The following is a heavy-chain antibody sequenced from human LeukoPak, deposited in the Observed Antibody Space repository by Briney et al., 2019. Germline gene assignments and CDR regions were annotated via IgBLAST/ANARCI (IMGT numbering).Heavy chain of an antibody. Sequence: HGESLKISCKGSGHSFTSYWIGWVRQMPGKGLEWMGIIYPGDSDTRYSPSYQGQVTISADKSISTAYLQWSSLKASDTAMYYCARQSGSSGWEYYFDYWGQGTLVTVSS. CDR1: GHSFTSYW. D-gene: IGHD6-19*01. CDR2: IYPGDSDT. J-gene: IGHJ4*02. CDR3: ARQSGSSGWEYYFDY. V-gene: IGHV5-51*01.